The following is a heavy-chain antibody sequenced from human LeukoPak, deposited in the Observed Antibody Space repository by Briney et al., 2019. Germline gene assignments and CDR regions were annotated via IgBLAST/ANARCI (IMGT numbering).Heavy chain of an antibody. Sequence: ASVKISCKVSGYTFTDYYMHWVQQAPGKGLEWMGLVDPEDGETIYAEKFQGRVTITADTSTDTAYMELSSLRSGDTAVYYCATDMKLISGQNYWGNPLPAFDIWGQGTMVTVSS. V-gene: IGHV1-69-2*01. CDR3: ATDMKLISGQNYWGNPLPAFDI. D-gene: IGHD3-16*01. CDR2: VDPEDGET. CDR1: GYTFTDYY. J-gene: IGHJ3*02.